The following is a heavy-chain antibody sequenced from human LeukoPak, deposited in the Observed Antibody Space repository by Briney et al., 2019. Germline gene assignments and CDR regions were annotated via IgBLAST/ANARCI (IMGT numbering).Heavy chain of an antibody. CDR3: GRVKWLQFVDYYYGIDV. Sequence: ASVKVSCKASGYTFTSYYMHWVRQAPGQGLEWMGWINPKSGGTHYAQRFQGRVTMTRDRSITTGYMELRTLTADDTAVYFCGRVKWLQFVDYYYGIDVWGQGTTVTVSS. CDR2: INPKSGGT. J-gene: IGHJ6*02. CDR1: GYTFTSYY. D-gene: IGHD5-24*01. V-gene: IGHV1-2*02.